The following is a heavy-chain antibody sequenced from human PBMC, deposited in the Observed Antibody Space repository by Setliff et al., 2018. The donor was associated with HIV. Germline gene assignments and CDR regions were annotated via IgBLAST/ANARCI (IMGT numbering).Heavy chain of an antibody. D-gene: IGHD5-12*01. CDR2: INPSSGDT. CDR3: ARDLPHGYDAPEGVYGMDV. V-gene: IGHV1-46*01. CDR1: GYSFTNYY. J-gene: IGHJ6*02. Sequence: ASVKVSCKASGYSFTNYYIHWVRQAPGQGLEWMGVINPSSGDTLYAQNFQGRVTVTRDTSTSTAYMELSSLRSEDTAIYYCARDLPHGYDAPEGVYGMDVWGQGTAVTVSS.